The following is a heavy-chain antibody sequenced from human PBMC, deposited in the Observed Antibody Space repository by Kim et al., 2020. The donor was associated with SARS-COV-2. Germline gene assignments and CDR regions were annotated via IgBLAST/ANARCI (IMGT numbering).Heavy chain of an antibody. CDR1: GLTFSNYG. J-gene: IGHJ5*02. V-gene: IGHV3-23*01. CDR3: AKNGNYGYDALNWFAL. D-gene: IGHD5-12*01. Sequence: GGSLRLSCAASGLTFSNYGMSWVRQSPGKGLEWVAGISRSGGDTYYVDSVKGRFTISRDNSKNSMHLQMNSLRSEDTAVYYCAKNGNYGYDALNWFALW. CDR2: ISRSGGDT.